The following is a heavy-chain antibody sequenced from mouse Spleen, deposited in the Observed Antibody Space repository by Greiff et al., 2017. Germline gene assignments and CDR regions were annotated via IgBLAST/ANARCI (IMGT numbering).Heavy chain of an antibody. Sequence: EVKVEESGPGMVKPSQSLSLTCTVTGYSITSGYDWHWIRHFPGNKLEWMGYISYSGSTNYNPSLKSRISITHDTSKNHFFLKLNSVTTEDTATYYCARGYGRAWFAYWGQGTLVTVSA. D-gene: IGHD1-1*01. CDR2: ISYSGST. CDR1: GYSITSGYD. J-gene: IGHJ3*01. V-gene: IGHV3-1*01. CDR3: ARGYGRAWFAY.